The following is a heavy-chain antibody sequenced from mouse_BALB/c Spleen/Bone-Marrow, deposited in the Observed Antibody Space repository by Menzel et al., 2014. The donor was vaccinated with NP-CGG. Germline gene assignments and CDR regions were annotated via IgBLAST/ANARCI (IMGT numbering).Heavy chain of an antibody. Sequence: EVHLVESGGGLVQPGGSRKLSCAASGFTFSSFGMHWVRQAPEKGLEWVAHISSGSSTVYYADKVMGRFTISRDNPKNTLFLQMTSLRSEDTAMYYCARSGSSSGYFDYWGQGTTLTVSS. CDR3: ARSGSSSGYFDY. CDR1: GFTFSSFG. J-gene: IGHJ2*01. V-gene: IGHV5-17*02. CDR2: ISSGSSTV. D-gene: IGHD1-1*01.